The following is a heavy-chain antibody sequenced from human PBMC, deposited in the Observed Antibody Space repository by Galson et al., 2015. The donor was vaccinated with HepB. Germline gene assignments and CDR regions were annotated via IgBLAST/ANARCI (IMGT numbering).Heavy chain of an antibody. V-gene: IGHV3-11*01. CDR1: GLTFSDYY. J-gene: IGHJ6*02. Sequence: SLRLSCAASGLTFSDYYMSWVRQAPGKGLEWVSYIRSSGGIIYYADSVKGRFTISRDNAKNSQYLQMNSLRAEDTAVYYCAREREIKYGMDVWGQGTTVTVSS. CDR2: IRSSGGII. CDR3: AREREIKYGMDV.